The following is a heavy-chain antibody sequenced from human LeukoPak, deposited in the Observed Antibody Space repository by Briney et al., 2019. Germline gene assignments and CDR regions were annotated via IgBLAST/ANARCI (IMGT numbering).Heavy chain of an antibody. D-gene: IGHD3-9*01. Sequence: PSETLSLTCTVSGGSISSYYWSWIRQPPGKGLEWIGRIYTSGSTNYNPSLKSRVTMSVDTSKNQFSLKLSSVTAADTAVYYCARDETYYDILTGYYRGVWFDPWGQGTLVTVSS. V-gene: IGHV4-4*07. J-gene: IGHJ5*02. CDR2: IYTSGST. CDR3: ARDETYYDILTGYYRGVWFDP. CDR1: GGSISSYY.